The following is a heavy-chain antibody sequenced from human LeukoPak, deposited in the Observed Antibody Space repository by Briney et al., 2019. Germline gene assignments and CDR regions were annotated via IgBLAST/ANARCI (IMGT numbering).Heavy chain of an antibody. CDR2: ISSSSSTI. V-gene: IGHV3-48*04. Sequence: GGSLRLSCAASGFTFSSYSMNWVRQAPGKGLEWVSYISSSSSTIYYADSVKGRFTISRDNAKNSLYLQMNSLRAEDTAVYYCAELGITMIGGVWGRGTTVTISS. CDR3: AELGITMIGGV. D-gene: IGHD3-10*02. CDR1: GFTFSSYS. J-gene: IGHJ6*04.